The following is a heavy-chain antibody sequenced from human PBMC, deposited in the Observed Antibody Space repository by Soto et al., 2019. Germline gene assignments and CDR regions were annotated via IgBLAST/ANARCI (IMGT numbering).Heavy chain of an antibody. V-gene: IGHV3-33*01. J-gene: IGHJ4*02. D-gene: IGHD1-1*01. Sequence: PGGSLRLSCAASGFTLSSYGMHWVRQAPGKGLEWVAVICYDGSNKYYADSVKGRFTISRDNSKNTLYLQMNSLTTEDTAVYLCARGNCVNCYSFDCWGLGALVTVSS. CDR3: ARGNCVNCYSFDC. CDR1: GFTLSSYG. CDR2: ICYDGSNK.